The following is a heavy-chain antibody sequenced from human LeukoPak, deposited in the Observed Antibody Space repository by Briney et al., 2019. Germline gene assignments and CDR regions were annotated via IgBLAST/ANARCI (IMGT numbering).Heavy chain of an antibody. J-gene: IGHJ4*02. CDR3: ARTQQLVRIDY. CDR1: GGSFSGYY. V-gene: IGHV4-34*01. D-gene: IGHD6-6*01. Sequence: SETLSLTCAVYGGSFSGYYWSWIRQPPGKGLEWIGEINHSGSTNYNPSLKSRVTISVDTSKNQFSLKLSSVTAADTAVYYCARTQQLVRIDYWGQGTLVTVSS. CDR2: INHSGST.